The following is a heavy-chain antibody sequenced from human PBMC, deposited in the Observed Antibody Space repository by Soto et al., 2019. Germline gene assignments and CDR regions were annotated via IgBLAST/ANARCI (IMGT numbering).Heavy chain of an antibody. Sequence: PGGAIRLPGPASGFTFSSYSMNWFRQAPGKGLEWVSYISSSSSTIYYADSVKGRFTISRDNAKNSLYLQMNSLRDQDTAVYYCARDEYYYDSSGYYLSMDVWGQGTTVTVSS. CDR1: GFTFSSYS. D-gene: IGHD3-22*01. J-gene: IGHJ6*02. CDR3: ARDEYYYDSSGYYLSMDV. V-gene: IGHV3-48*02. CDR2: ISSSSSTI.